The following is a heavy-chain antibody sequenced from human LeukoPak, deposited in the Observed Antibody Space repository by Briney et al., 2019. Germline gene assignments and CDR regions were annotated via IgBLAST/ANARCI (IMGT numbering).Heavy chain of an antibody. V-gene: IGHV1-24*01. J-gene: IGHJ4*02. CDR3: ATLDSYYDNSGRPLIPD. CDR1: GYTLTDFS. CDR2: FNREDDEP. Sequence: ASVKVSCNISGYTLTDFSMHWVRQAPGKGLEWMGGFNREDDEPIYAPHFRGRVTVTEDTSTDTAYMELSSLRSEDTAVYYCATLDSYYDNSGRPLIPDWGQGTLVTFSS. D-gene: IGHD3-22*01.